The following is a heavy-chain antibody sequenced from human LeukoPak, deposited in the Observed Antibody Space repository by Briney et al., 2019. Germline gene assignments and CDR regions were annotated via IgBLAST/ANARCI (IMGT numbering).Heavy chain of an antibody. CDR2: INPNNGAT. V-gene: IGHV1-2*02. Sequence: ASVKVSCKASGYTFTDYYMHWVRQAPGQGLEWMGWINPNNGATNYAQKFQGRVTLTRDTSISTAFLELSRLRSDDTVVYYCARDGAFDFWGQGTMVIVSS. CDR3: ARDGAFDF. CDR1: GYTFTDYY. J-gene: IGHJ3*01.